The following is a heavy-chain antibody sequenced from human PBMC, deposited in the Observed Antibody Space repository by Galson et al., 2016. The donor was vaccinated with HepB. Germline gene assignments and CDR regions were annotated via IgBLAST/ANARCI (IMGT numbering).Heavy chain of an antibody. CDR2: ISKIGNT. D-gene: IGHD5-12*01. CDR3: VGPHGTRLRDPFDM. CDR1: GVSISGSDYF. V-gene: IGHV4-39*02. J-gene: IGHJ3*02. Sequence: SETLSLTCTVSGVSISGSDYFWAWIRQAPGKGLEWIGSISKIGNTYYNPSLKSRVFMSADTSKNHLSLGLSSVTAADTATYYCVGPHGTRLRDPFDMWGQGTLVTVSS.